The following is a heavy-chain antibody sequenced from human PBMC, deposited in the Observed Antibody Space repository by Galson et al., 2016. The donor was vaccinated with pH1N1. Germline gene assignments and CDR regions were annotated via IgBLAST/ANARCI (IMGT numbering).Heavy chain of an antibody. V-gene: IGHV3-30*04. J-gene: IGHJ4*02. CDR1: GFTFSSYA. CDR2: ISKDGNNV. Sequence: SLRLSCAASGFTFSSYAMSWVRQAPGKGLECVALISKDGNNVYCADSVKGRFTISRDSSNNTLYLQMKSLRTEDTAIYYCARSRDFSFDDWGQGAPVTVAS. CDR3: ARSRDFSFDD. D-gene: IGHD4-11*01.